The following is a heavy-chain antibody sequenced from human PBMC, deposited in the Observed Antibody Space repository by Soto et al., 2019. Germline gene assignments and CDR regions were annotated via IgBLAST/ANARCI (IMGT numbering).Heavy chain of an antibody. Sequence: QVQLQESGPGLVKPSQTLSLTCTVSGGSISSGDFFWNWIRQSPGKGLEWIGYIYYNGDTSYNPSIKTRVALSLDTHKIQFSLQMTSVTAADAAVYYCARRYYYDSRGYYGFDFWGQGTLVTVSS. CDR3: ARRYYYDSRGYYGFDF. CDR2: IYYNGDT. J-gene: IGHJ4*02. V-gene: IGHV4-30-4*01. CDR1: GGSISSGDFF. D-gene: IGHD3-22*01.